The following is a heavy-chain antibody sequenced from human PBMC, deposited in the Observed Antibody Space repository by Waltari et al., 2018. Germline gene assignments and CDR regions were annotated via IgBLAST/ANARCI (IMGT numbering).Heavy chain of an antibody. CDR1: GFTFSSYA. CDR3: AAAMGLDYYYGMDV. Sequence: QVQLVESGGGVVQSGRSLRLSCAASGFTFSSYAIHWVRLAPGKGLEWVAAILSDGSNKYYADSAKGRFGLSRDNSKNTLFLQMNSLRVEDTAVYYCAAAMGLDYYYGMDVWGQGTTVTVSS. J-gene: IGHJ6*02. V-gene: IGHV3-30*09. CDR2: ILSDGSNK. D-gene: IGHD2-2*01.